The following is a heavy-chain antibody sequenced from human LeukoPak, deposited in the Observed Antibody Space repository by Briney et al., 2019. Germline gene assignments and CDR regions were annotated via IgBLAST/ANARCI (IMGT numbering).Heavy chain of an antibody. Sequence: SETLSLTCTVSGGSISSYYWSWIRQPPGKGLEWIGYIYYSGGTNYNPSLKSRVTISVDTSKNQFSLKLSSVTAADTAVYYCARGLYDSSGYYLMPDDYWGQGTLVTVSS. CDR3: ARGLYDSSGYYLMPDDY. CDR1: GGSISSYY. V-gene: IGHV4-59*12. J-gene: IGHJ4*02. CDR2: IYYSGGT. D-gene: IGHD3-22*01.